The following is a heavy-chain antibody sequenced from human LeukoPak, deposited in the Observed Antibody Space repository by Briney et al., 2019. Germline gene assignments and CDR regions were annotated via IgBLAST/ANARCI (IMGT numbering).Heavy chain of an antibody. D-gene: IGHD2-8*01. Sequence: SETLSLTCAVYGGSFSGYYWSWIRQPPGKGLEWIGEINHSGSTNYNPSLKSRVTISVDTSKNQFSLKLSSVTAADTAVYYCASQDIVLMVYAIGPGPAWFDPWGQGTLVTVSS. V-gene: IGHV4-34*01. CDR3: ASQDIVLMVYAIGPGPAWFDP. CDR2: INHSGST. J-gene: IGHJ5*02. CDR1: GGSFSGYY.